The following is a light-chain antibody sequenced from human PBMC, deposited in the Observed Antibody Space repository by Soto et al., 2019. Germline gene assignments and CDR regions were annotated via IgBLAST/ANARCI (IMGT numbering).Light chain of an antibody. J-gene: IGLJ1*01. CDR3: QTWGTGILV. CDR1: SGHSSYA. CDR2: LNSDGSH. Sequence: QLVLTQSPSASASLGASVKLTCTLSSGHSSYAIAWHQQQPEKGPRYLMKLNSDGSHSKGDGIPDRFSGSSSGAERYLTISRLQSEDEADYYCQTWGTGILVFGTGTTLTVL. V-gene: IGLV4-69*01.